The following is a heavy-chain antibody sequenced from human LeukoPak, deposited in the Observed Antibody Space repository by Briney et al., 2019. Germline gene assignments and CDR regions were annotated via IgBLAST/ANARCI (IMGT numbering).Heavy chain of an antibody. V-gene: IGHV4-4*02. D-gene: IGHD6-6*01. J-gene: IGHJ6*03. CDR2: IHHSGST. CDR1: GGSISSSNW. CDR3: AVSSSSTPYYYYYMDV. Sequence: SGTLSLTCAVSGGSISSSNWWSWVRQPPGKGLEWIGEIHHSGSTNYNPSLKSRVTISVDKSKNQFSLKLSSVTAADTAVYYCAVSSSSTPYYYYYMDVWGKGTTVTVSS.